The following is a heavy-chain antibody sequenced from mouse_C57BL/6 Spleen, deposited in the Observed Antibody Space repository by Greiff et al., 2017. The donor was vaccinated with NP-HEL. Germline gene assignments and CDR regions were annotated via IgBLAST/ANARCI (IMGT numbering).Heavy chain of an antibody. CDR2: INPNNGGT. J-gene: IGHJ4*01. D-gene: IGHD1-1*01. Sequence: VQLQQSGPELVKPGASVKISCKASGYTFTDYYMNWVKQSHGKSLEWIGDINPNNGGTSYNQKFKGKATLTVDKSSSTAYMELRSLTSEDSAVYYCARGPVVAPYYAMDYWGQGTSVTVSS. CDR1: GYTFTDYY. V-gene: IGHV1-26*01. CDR3: ARGPVVAPYYAMDY.